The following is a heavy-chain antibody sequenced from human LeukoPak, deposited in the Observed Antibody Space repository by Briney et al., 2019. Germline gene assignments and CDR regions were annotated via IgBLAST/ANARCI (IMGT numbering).Heavy chain of an antibody. D-gene: IGHD4-17*01. Sequence: PSETLSLTCAVYGGSFSGYYWSWIRQPPGKGLEWIGEINHSGSTNYNPSLKSRVTISVDTSKNQFSLKLSSVTAADTAVYYCASVYGDYARADYWGQGTLVTVSS. CDR3: ASVYGDYARADY. CDR2: INHSGST. J-gene: IGHJ4*02. V-gene: IGHV4-34*01. CDR1: GGSFSGYY.